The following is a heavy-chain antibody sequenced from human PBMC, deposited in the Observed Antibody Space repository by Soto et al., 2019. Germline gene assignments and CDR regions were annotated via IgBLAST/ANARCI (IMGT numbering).Heavy chain of an antibody. CDR1: GGTFSRHS. Sequence: QVQMVQSGAEVKKPGSSARVSCKVSGGTFSRHSISWVRQAPGQGLEWMGGIIPIFDATQYAQKFQGRLTITADESTTTFHMDLSGLSPEDTAIYYCARDLTSVRGSWGQGSLVPVS. CDR2: IIPIFDAT. CDR3: ARDLTSVRGS. D-gene: IGHD3-10*01. V-gene: IGHV1-69*01. J-gene: IGHJ4*02.